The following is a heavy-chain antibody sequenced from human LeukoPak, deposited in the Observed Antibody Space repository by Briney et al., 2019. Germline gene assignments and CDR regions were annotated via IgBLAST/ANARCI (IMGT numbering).Heavy chain of an antibody. CDR2: INHSGST. J-gene: IGHJ4*02. CDR3: ARTRYYYNSRSYGAPYYFDY. V-gene: IGHV4-34*01. Sequence: SETLSLTCAVYGGSFSGYYWNWIRQAPGKGLEWIGEINHSGSTRYNPSLKSRVTISVDTSKNQFSLKLSSVTAADTAVYYCARTRYYYNSRSYGAPYYFDYWGQGTLVTVSS. D-gene: IGHD3-10*01. CDR1: GGSFSGYY.